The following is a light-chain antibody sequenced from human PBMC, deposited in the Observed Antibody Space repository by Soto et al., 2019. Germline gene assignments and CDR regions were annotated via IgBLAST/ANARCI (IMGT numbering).Light chain of an antibody. Sequence: EIFMTQSPSTLSVSPGERATLSCRASQSLSSSKLAWYQQRPGQAPRLLIYGASTRATGIPARFSGSGSGTDFTLTISSLQPEDFATYYCQQHGQWPITFGQGTRLEVK. J-gene: IGKJ5*01. CDR1: QSLSSS. CDR3: QQHGQWPIT. CDR2: GAS. V-gene: IGKV3-15*01.